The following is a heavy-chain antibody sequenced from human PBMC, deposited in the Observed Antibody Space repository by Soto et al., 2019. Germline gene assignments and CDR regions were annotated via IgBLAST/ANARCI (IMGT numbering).Heavy chain of an antibody. CDR1: GYGFIGYW. J-gene: IGHJ5*02. V-gene: IGHV5-51*01. CDR3: ARFSGDQMERPWFDP. D-gene: IGHD1-1*01. Sequence: VESVPIWCKVSGYGFIGYWIVWVLQMPGKGLEWMGIIFPGGSQTRYSPSFQGQVTMSVDKSISTAYLQWSSLKASDTAMYYCARFSGDQMERPWFDPWGQGTLVTV. CDR2: IFPGGSQT.